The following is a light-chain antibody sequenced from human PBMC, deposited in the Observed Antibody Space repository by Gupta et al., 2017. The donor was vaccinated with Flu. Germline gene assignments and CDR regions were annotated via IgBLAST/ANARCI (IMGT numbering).Light chain of an antibody. Sequence: SYALTQPPSVSVSPGQTATITCSGNKLADQYACWYQQKPGQSPLLVIYQDSKRPSGIPERFSGSNSGNTATLTISGTQAVDEADYYCQAWDSSTAVFGGGTKLTVL. CDR2: QDS. V-gene: IGLV3-1*01. J-gene: IGLJ2*01. CDR1: KLADQY. CDR3: QAWDSSTAV.